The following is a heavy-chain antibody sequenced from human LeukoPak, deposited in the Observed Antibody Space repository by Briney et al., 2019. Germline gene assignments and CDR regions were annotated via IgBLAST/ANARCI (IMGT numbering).Heavy chain of an antibody. CDR2: INHSGST. CDR3: ARGWRNNPPHDY. J-gene: IGHJ4*02. CDR1: GGSFSGYY. Sequence: SETLSLTCAVYGGSFSGYYWSLIRQPPGKGLEWIGEINHSGSTNYNPSLKSRVTISVDTSKNQFSLKLSSVTAADTAVYYCARGWRNNPPHDYWGQGTLVTVSS. D-gene: IGHD1-14*01. V-gene: IGHV4-34*01.